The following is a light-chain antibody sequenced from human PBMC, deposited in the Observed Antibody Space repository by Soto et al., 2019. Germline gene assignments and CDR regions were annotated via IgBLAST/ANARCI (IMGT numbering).Light chain of an antibody. V-gene: IGKV3-11*01. CDR2: VAS. CDR1: QSVSSY. CDR3: QQRSNWPT. J-gene: IGKJ1*01. Sequence: EIVLTQSPAALSLSPGERATLSCRASQSVSSYLAWYQQKPGQAPRLLIYVASNRATGIPARFSGSGSGTDFTLTISSLEPEDFAVYYCQQRSNWPTFGQGTKVDIK.